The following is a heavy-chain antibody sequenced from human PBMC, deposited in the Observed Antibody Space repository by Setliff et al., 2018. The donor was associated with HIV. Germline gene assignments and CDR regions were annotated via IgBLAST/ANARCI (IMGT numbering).Heavy chain of an antibody. Sequence: SETLSLTCTVSGDSLAGSRYSWGWVRQSPGQGLEWLGNLFHTGASYFNPSLKSRLTMSVDTSKNQFSLSLIAMTAADSGIYYCARLGDNSDWRSNYFFYYMDVWGKGTTVTVSS. CDR2: LFHTGAS. D-gene: IGHD3-22*01. CDR3: ARLGDNSDWRSNYFFYYMDV. J-gene: IGHJ6*03. V-gene: IGHV4-39*01. CDR1: GDSLAGSRYS.